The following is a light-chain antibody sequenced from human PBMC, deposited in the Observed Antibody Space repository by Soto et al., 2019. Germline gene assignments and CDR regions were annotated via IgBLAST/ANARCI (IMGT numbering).Light chain of an antibody. V-gene: IGKV3-15*01. CDR2: GVS. J-gene: IGKJ2*01. CDR1: QSVSSS. CDR3: QQYSTWPPT. Sequence: EIVMTQSPATLSVSPGERATLSCRARQSVSSSLAWYQQKPGQAPRRLIYGVSARATGIPARFSGSGSGTEFTLTVSSLQSEDFAVYYCQQYSTWPPTFGQGTKLEIK.